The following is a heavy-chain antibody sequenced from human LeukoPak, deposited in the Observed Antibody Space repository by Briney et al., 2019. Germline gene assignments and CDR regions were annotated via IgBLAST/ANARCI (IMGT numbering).Heavy chain of an antibody. J-gene: IGHJ4*02. CDR1: GFTFDDYA. CDR3: ARGGIVGVESDY. Sequence: GGSLRLSCAASGFTFDDYAMHWVRQAPGKGLEWVSGISWNSGSIGYADSVKGRFTISRDNAKNSLYLQMNSLRAEDTAVYYCARGGIVGVESDYWGQGTLVTVSS. D-gene: IGHD1-26*01. CDR2: ISWNSGSI. V-gene: IGHV3-9*01.